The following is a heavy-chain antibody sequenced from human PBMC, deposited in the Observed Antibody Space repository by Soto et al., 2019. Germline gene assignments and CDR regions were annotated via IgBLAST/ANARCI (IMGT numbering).Heavy chain of an antibody. D-gene: IGHD2-15*01. V-gene: IGHV3-21*01. CDR1: GFTFSSCT. Sequence: EVHLVESGGGLVKPGGSLRLSCAVSGFTFSSCTMNWVRQAPGKGLEWVSSISPSTSNIYYADSVKGRFTISRDNAKNSMFLQMNCLRAEDTAVYYCSGCSGGACHQNYGMDVWGQGTTVTVSS. J-gene: IGHJ6*02. CDR3: SGCSGGACHQNYGMDV. CDR2: ISPSTSNI.